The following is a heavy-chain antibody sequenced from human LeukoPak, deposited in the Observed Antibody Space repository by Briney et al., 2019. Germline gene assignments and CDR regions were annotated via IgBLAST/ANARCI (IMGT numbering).Heavy chain of an antibody. J-gene: IGHJ3*02. CDR2: INHSGST. Sequence: SETLSLTCAVYGGSFSGYYWSWIRQPPGKGLEWIGEINHSGSTNYNPSLKSRVTISVDTSKNQFSLKLSSVTAADTAVYYCARSNIITVDAFDIWGQGTMVTVSS. D-gene: IGHD4-11*01. CDR3: ARSNIITVDAFDI. V-gene: IGHV4-34*01. CDR1: GGSFSGYY.